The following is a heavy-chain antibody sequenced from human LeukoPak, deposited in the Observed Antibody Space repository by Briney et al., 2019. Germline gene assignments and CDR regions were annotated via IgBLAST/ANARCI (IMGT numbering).Heavy chain of an antibody. CDR2: INTNTGNP. CDR1: GYTFTSNA. CDR3: ASFFCTSALCYYLDY. Sequence: RASVKVSCKASGYTFTSNALGWVRQAPGQGLEWMGWINTNTGNPTCAQGFTGRFVFSLDTSDNTAYLQISSLQAEDTAVYSCASFFCTSALCYYLDYWGQGTLVTVSS. D-gene: IGHD2-8*01. J-gene: IGHJ4*02. V-gene: IGHV7-4-1*02.